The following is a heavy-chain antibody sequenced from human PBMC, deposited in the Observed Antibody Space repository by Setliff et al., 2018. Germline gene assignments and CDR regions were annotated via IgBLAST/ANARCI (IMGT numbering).Heavy chain of an antibody. CDR1: GYTFNSYG. CDR2: ISAYNGNT. J-gene: IGHJ4*02. D-gene: IGHD2-15*01. Sequence: ASVKVSCKTSGYTFNSYGYSWVRQAPGQGLEWMGWISAYNGNTKFVQKLQGRVAMTTDTSTSTAFMELRSLRPDDTAFYYCGRVDAELILGNYIDYWGQGTLVTVSS. CDR3: GRVDAELILGNYIDY. V-gene: IGHV1-18*01.